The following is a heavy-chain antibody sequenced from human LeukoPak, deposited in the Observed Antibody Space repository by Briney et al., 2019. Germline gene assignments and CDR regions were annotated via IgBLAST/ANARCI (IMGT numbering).Heavy chain of an antibody. Sequence: GGSLRLSCAASGFPFDDYGMSWVRHAPGKGLEWVSGINWNGGSTGYADSVKGRFTISRDNAKNSLYLQMTSLRAEDTALYYCARIAVAGTLGDLDYWGQGTLVTVSS. V-gene: IGHV3-20*04. CDR1: GFPFDDYG. J-gene: IGHJ4*02. CDR2: INWNGGST. D-gene: IGHD6-19*01. CDR3: ARIAVAGTLGDLDY.